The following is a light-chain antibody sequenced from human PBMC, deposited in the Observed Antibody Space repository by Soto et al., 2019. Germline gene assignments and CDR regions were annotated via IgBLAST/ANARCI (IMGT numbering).Light chain of an antibody. CDR2: GAS. J-gene: IGKJ1*01. Sequence: EIVLTQSPGTLSLSPGERATLSCRASQSVSSNYLAWYQRKPGQAPRLLIYGASSRATGIPDRFCGSGSGTDFSLTISRLEPEDFAVYYCQQYATSPVTFGQGTKVEI. CDR1: QSVSSNY. CDR3: QQYATSPVT. V-gene: IGKV3-20*01.